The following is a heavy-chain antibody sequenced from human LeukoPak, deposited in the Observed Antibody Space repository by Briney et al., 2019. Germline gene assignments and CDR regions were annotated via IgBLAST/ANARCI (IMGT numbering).Heavy chain of an antibody. J-gene: IGHJ3*02. CDR2: IKQDGSEK. V-gene: IGHV3-7*01. CDR3: AKGFAYYDFWSGYYSLAALDI. D-gene: IGHD3-3*01. Sequence: TGGSLRLSCAASGFTFSSYWMSWVRQAPGKGLEWVANIKQDGSEKYYVDSVKGRFTISRDNAKNSLYLQMNSLRAEDTAVYYCAKGFAYYDFWSGYYSLAALDIWGQGTMVTVSS. CDR1: GFTFSSYW.